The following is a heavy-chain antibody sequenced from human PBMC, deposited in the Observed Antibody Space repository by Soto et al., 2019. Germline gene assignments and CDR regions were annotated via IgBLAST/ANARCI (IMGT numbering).Heavy chain of an antibody. CDR2: IIPVFGTT. V-gene: IGHV1-69*13. CDR3: ARGLYYYDSSGYSDAFDI. D-gene: IGHD3-22*01. J-gene: IGHJ3*02. Sequence: GASVKVSGKAFGGTFSSYGVSWVRQAPGQGLEWVGRIIPVFGTTHYAQKFQGRVTVTADESTSTAHMELSSLRSEDTAVYHCARGLYYYDSSGYSDAFDIWGQGTMVTVSS. CDR1: GGTFSSYG.